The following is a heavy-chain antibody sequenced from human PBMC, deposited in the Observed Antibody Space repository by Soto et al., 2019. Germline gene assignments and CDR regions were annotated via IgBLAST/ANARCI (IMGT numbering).Heavy chain of an antibody. J-gene: IGHJ4*02. V-gene: IGHV4-34*01. D-gene: IGHD3-16*02. Sequence: PSETLSLTCAVYGGSFSGYYWSWIRQPPGKGLEWIGEINHSGSTNYNPSLKSRVTISVDTSKNQFSLKLSSVTAADTAVYYCARELIYDYIWGSYPAESYFDYWGQGTLVTVSS. CDR2: INHSGST. CDR1: GGSFSGYY. CDR3: ARELIYDYIWGSYPAESYFDY.